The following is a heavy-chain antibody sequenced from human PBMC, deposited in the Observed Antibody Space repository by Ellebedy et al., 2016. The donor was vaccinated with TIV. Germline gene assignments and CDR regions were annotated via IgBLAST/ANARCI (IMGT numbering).Heavy chain of an antibody. CDR2: IDYSGST. Sequence: MPSETLSPTCTVLGGSVRSGSYYWSWIRQPRGMGLEWIGHIDYSGSTNYNHSLQSRVTISVDTSKNQFSLRLSYVTAADTAVYYCSRVVGIQLWLPVDYWGQGTLVTVSS. CDR3: SRVVGIQLWLPVDY. CDR1: GGSVRSGSYY. V-gene: IGHV4-61*01. D-gene: IGHD5-18*01. J-gene: IGHJ4*02.